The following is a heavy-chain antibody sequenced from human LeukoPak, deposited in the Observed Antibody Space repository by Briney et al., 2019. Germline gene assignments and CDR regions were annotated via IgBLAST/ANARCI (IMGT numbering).Heavy chain of an antibody. V-gene: IGHV3-21*01. CDR3: ARDILTGYYRGNYFDY. D-gene: IGHD3-9*01. J-gene: IGHJ4*02. CDR2: ISSSSSYI. Sequence: GGSLRLSCAASGFTFSSYSMNWVRQAPGKGLEWVSSISSSSSYIYYAVSVKGRFTISRDNAKNSLYLQMNSLRAEDTAVYYCARDILTGYYRGNYFDYWGQGTLVTVSS. CDR1: GFTFSSYS.